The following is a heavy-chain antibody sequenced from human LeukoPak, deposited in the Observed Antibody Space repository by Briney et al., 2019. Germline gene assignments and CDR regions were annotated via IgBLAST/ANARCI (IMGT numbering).Heavy chain of an antibody. Sequence: GGSLRLSCAASGFTFSSYSMNWVRQAPGKGLEWVSAITGSGGNTYYADSVKGRFTISRDNSKNTVFLQMNSLRAEDTAVYYCAKWGDYDVLTGYYVSDYWGQGTLVTVSS. CDR3: AKWGDYDVLTGYYVSDY. D-gene: IGHD3-9*01. CDR2: ITGSGGNT. J-gene: IGHJ4*02. V-gene: IGHV3-23*01. CDR1: GFTFSSYS.